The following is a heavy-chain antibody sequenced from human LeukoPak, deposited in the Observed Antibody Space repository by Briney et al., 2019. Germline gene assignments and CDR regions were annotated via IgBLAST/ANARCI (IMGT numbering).Heavy chain of an antibody. CDR2: IYYSGST. D-gene: IGHD3-9*01. CDR3: ARQSSDILTGYYRGPYYYYGMDV. J-gene: IGHJ6*02. CDR1: GSSISSSNYY. V-gene: IGHV4-39*01. Sequence: SQTLSLTCTVSGSSISSSNYYWVWIRQPPGKGLEWIGSIYYSGSTYYNPSLKSGVTISVDTSKNQFSLKLSSVTAADTAVYYCARQSSDILTGYYRGPYYYYGMDVWGQGTTVTVSS.